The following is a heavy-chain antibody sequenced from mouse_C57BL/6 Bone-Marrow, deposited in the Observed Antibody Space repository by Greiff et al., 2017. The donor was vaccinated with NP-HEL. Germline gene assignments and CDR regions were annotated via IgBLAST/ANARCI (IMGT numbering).Heavy chain of an antibody. CDR2: INPSTGGT. J-gene: IGHJ4*01. Sequence: VQLQQSGPELVKPGASVKISCKASGYSFTGYYMNWVKQSPEKSLEWIGEINPSTGGTTYNQKFKAKATLTVDKSSSTAYMQLKSLTSEDSAVYYCARGLRGYAMDYWGQGNSVTVSS. CDR3: ARGLRGYAMDY. D-gene: IGHD1-1*01. V-gene: IGHV1-42*01. CDR1: GYSFTGYY.